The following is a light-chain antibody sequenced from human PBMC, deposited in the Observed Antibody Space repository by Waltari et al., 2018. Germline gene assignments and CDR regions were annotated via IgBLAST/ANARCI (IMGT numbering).Light chain of an antibody. Sequence: QTVVIHEPPLSVSPGGTVTLTCALSSDSLPSTSYARWSQRSPGQAPRTLVYKTNSRSSGVPDRFSGSVLGNKAALTITGAQADDESDYYCLLYMGSGIWVFGGGTKLTVL. CDR2: KTN. CDR3: LLYMGSGIWV. V-gene: IGLV8-61*01. CDR1: SDSLPSTSY. J-gene: IGLJ3*02.